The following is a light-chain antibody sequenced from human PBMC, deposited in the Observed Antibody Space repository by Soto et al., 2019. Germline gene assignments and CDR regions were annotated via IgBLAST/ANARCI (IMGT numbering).Light chain of an antibody. V-gene: IGLV2-14*01. CDR3: SSYTSSSTLYVV. J-gene: IGLJ2*01. CDR2: DVS. CDR1: SSDVGGYNY. Sequence: QSALTQPASVSGSPGQSITISCTGTSSDVGGYNYVSWYQQHPGKAPKLMIYDVSNRPSGVSNRFSGSKSGNTASLTISGLQAEDEAHYYCSSYTSSSTLYVVFGGGTQLTVL.